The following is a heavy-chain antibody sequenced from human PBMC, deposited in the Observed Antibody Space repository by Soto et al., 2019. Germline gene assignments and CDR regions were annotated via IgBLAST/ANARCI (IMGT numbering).Heavy chain of an antibody. CDR1: GVSISTGGYY. J-gene: IGHJ4*02. CDR3: ASVIGWDSEYYFDY. V-gene: IGHV4-31*03. Sequence: KPSETLSLTCTVSGVSISTGGYYWSWIRQHPGKGLEWIGNIYYSGRTYYNPSLKSRVILSVDTSKNHFSLNLRSLTAADSAMYYCASVIGWDSEYYFDYWGQGALVTVSS. CDR2: IYYSGRT. D-gene: IGHD1-26*01.